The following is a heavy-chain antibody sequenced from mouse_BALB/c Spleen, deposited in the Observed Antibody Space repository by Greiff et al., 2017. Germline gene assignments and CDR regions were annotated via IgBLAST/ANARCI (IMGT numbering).Heavy chain of an antibody. J-gene: IGHJ1*01. Sequence: VQLQQSGADLVRPGASVKLSCTASGFNIKDYYMHWVQQRPEQGLEWIGWIDPDNGNTIYDPKFQGQFSITANTSSNTACLQLSSLTSEDTAVYYCAQWSDFDVWGAGTTVTVSA. CDR3: AQWSDFDV. V-gene: IGHV14-1*02. CDR2: IDPDNGNT. D-gene: IGHD1-3*01. CDR1: GFNIKDYY.